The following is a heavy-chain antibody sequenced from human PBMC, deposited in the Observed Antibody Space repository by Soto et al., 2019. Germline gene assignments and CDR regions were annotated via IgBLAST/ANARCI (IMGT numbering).Heavy chain of an antibody. CDR2: INHSGST. CDR3: ARKFTMVRGGYYYYYGMDV. D-gene: IGHD3-10*01. Sequence: SETLSLTCAVYGGSFSGYYWSWIRQPPGKGLEWIGEINHSGSTNYNPSLKSRVTISVDTSKNQFSLKLSSVTAADTAVYYCARKFTMVRGGYYYYYGMDVWGQGTTVTAP. V-gene: IGHV4-34*01. J-gene: IGHJ6*02. CDR1: GGSFSGYY.